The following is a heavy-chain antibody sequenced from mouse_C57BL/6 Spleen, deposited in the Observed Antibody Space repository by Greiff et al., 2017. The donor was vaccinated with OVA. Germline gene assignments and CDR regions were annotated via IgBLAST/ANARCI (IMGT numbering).Heavy chain of an antibody. CDR3: ARWGELVDY. Sequence: QVHVKQPGAELVRPGSSVKLSCKASGYTFTSYWMHWVKQRPIQGLEWIGNIDPSDSETHYNQKFKDKATLTVDKSSSTAYMQLSSLTSEDSAVYYCARWGELVDYWGQGTTLTVSS. CDR1: GYTFTSYW. D-gene: IGHD4-1*01. CDR2: IDPSDSET. J-gene: IGHJ2*01. V-gene: IGHV1-52*01.